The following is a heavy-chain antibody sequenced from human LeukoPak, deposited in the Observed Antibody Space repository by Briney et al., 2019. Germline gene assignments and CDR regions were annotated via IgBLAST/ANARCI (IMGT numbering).Heavy chain of an antibody. CDR2: ISVYNDHT. J-gene: IGHJ3*02. CDR3: ARGGRWELPRPYAFDI. CDR1: GYTFTSNG. V-gene: IGHV1-18*01. Sequence: ASVKVSCKASGYTFTSNGISWVRQAPGQGPEWMGWISVYNDHTNYAQKLQGRVTMTKDTSTSTAYMELRSLRSDDTAVYYCARGGRWELPRPYAFDIWGQGTMVTVSS. D-gene: IGHD1-26*01.